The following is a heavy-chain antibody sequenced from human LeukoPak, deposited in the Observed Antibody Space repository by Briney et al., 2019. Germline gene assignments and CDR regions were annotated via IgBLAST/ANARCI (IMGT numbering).Heavy chain of an antibody. CDR2: ISGRGGTT. CDR1: EFTFNNYA. CDR3: ARSRPGNI. D-gene: IGHD6-6*01. V-gene: IGHV3-23*01. Sequence: GGSLRLSCAASEFTFNNYAMTWVRQTPGKGLEWVSAISGRGGTTYYADSAKGRFTISRNNSLNTLYLQMNSLRAEDTAVYYCARSRPGNIWGQGTMVTVSS. J-gene: IGHJ3*02.